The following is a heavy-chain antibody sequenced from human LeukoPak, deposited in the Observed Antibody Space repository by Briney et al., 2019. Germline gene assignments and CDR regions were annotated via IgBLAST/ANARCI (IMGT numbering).Heavy chain of an antibody. CDR2: ISSNGFYI. CDR1: GFTFSDYT. V-gene: IGHV3-21*01. J-gene: IGHJ5*02. D-gene: IGHD3-10*01. CDR3: ARVATGSYDWFDP. Sequence: GGSLRLSCAASGFTFSDYTINWVRQAPGKGLEWVSSISSNGFYIYYADSVKGRFTISRDNAKNSLYLQMNSLRVEDTAVYYCARVATGSYDWFDPWGQGTLVTVSS.